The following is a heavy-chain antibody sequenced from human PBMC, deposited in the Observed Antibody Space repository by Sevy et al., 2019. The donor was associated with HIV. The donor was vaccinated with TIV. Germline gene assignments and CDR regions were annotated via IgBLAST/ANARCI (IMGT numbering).Heavy chain of an antibody. CDR3: ARELGYGFVNWFDP. J-gene: IGHJ5*02. CDR2: IYYSGST. CDR1: GGSISSYY. D-gene: IGHD5-18*01. Sequence: SETMSLTCTGSGGSISSYYWSWIRQPPGKGLEWIGYIYYSGSTNYNPSLKSRVTISVDTSKNQFSLKLSSVTAADTAVYYWARELGYGFVNWFDPWGQGTLVTVSS. V-gene: IGHV4-59*01.